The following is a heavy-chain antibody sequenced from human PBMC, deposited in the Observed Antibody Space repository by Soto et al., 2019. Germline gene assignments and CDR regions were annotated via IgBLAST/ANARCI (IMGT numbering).Heavy chain of an antibody. CDR2: ISGSGGST. V-gene: IGHV3-23*01. D-gene: IGHD6-19*01. CDR1: GLIFSNYV. CDR3: AKVSSGGDY. J-gene: IGHJ4*02. Sequence: VQLLESGGGLVQPGGSLRLSCAASGLIFSNYVMSWVRQAPGKGLEWVSGISGSGGSTYYADSVKGRFTISRDNSENTLYLQMNSLRVDDTAVYFCAKVSSGGDYWGQGTLVTVSS.